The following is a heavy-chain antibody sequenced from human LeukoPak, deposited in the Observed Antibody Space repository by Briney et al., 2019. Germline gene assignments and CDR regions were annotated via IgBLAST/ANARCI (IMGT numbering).Heavy chain of an antibody. Sequence: PGGSLRLSCAASGFTFTTYSMNWVRQAPGRGLEWVSSISSSSSYIYYADSMKGRFTISRDNAKNSLYLQMNSLRAEDTAVYYCARAIAVAGADNDYWGQGTLVTVSS. CDR1: GFTFTTYS. J-gene: IGHJ4*02. CDR2: ISSSSSYI. V-gene: IGHV3-21*01. CDR3: ARAIAVAGADNDY. D-gene: IGHD6-19*01.